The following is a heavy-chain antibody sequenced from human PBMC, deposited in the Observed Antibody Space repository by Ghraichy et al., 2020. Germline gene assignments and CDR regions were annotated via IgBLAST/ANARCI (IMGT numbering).Heavy chain of an antibody. D-gene: IGHD1-26*01. CDR2: IRYDGSNK. CDR3: AKGQYGWELLGDYYYMDV. J-gene: IGHJ6*03. CDR1: GFTFSSYG. Sequence: GGSLRLSCAASGFTFSSYGMHWVRQAPGKGLEWVAFIRYDGSNKYYADSVKGRFTISRDNSKNTLYLQMNSLRAEDTAVYYCAKGQYGWELLGDYYYMDVWGKGTTVTVSS. V-gene: IGHV3-30*02.